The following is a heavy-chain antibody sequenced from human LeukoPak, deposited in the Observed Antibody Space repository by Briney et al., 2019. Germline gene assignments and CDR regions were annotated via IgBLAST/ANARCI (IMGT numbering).Heavy chain of an antibody. D-gene: IGHD6-19*01. Sequence: GVSLRLSCAASGFSFSSYWMSWVRQVPGRGLEWVANIEGDGSERNYMDSVKGRFTISRDNAKNSLHLQMNSLRAEDTAVYYCAAGVGWLIDYWGQGTLVTVSS. CDR2: IEGDGSER. J-gene: IGHJ4*02. CDR3: AAGVGWLIDY. V-gene: IGHV3-7*03. CDR1: GFSFSSYW.